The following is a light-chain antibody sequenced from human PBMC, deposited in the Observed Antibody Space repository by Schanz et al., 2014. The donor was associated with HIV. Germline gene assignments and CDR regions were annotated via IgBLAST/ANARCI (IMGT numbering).Light chain of an antibody. CDR3: QQYSDYPLT. V-gene: IGKV1-39*01. J-gene: IGKJ3*01. CDR1: QSISSY. Sequence: DIQMTQSPSSLSASVGDRVTITCRASQSISSYLNWYQQKPGKAPKLLIYAASSLQSGVPSRFSGSGSGTDFTLTISSLQPEDFATYYCQQYSDYPLTFGPGTRVDL. CDR2: AAS.